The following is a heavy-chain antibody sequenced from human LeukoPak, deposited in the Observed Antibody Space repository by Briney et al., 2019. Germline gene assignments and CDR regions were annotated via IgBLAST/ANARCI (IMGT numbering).Heavy chain of an antibody. CDR2: IFYSGST. D-gene: IGHD3-16*01. CDR1: GGSISSYY. Sequence: SETLSLTCTVSGGSISSYYWSWIRQPPGKGLEWIGYIFYSGSTNYNPSLKSRVTISADTSKNHFSLRLSSVTAADTAVYYCASYRRGSYYSYWGQGTLVTVSS. CDR3: ASYRRGSYYSY. J-gene: IGHJ4*02. V-gene: IGHV4-59*01.